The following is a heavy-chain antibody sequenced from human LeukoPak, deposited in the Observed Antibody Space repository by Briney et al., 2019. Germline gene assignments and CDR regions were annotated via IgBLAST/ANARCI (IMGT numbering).Heavy chain of an antibody. CDR3: ARALGSGYYVLYYYYMDV. CDR1: GFTFSSYE. J-gene: IGHJ6*03. D-gene: IGHD3-22*01. CDR2: ISSSGSNI. V-gene: IGHV3-48*03. Sequence: GGSLRLSCAASGFTFSSYEMNWVRQAPGKGLEWVSYISSSGSNIYYADSVKGRFTISRDNAKNSLDLQMNSLRAEDTAVYYCARALGSGYYVLYYYYMDVWGKGTTVTISS.